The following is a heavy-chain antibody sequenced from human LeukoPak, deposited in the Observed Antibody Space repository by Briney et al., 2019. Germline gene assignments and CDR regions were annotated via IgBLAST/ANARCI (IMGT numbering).Heavy chain of an antibody. CDR3: AKDGSAWYLDY. J-gene: IGHJ4*02. CDR1: GFTFSNYG. CDR2: IAYDGSYK. D-gene: IGHD6-19*01. Sequence: GGSLRLSCAASGFTFSNYGMQWVRQAPGEGLEGVALIAYDGSYKYYADSVKGRFTISRDNSKNTLDLQMNSLRAEDTAVYYCAKDGSAWYLDYWGQGTLVTVSS. V-gene: IGHV3-30*18.